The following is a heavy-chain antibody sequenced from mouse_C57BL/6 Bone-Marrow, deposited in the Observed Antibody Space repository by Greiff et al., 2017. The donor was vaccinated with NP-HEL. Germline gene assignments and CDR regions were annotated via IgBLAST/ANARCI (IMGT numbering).Heavy chain of an antibody. CDR2: VYPYNGGT. J-gene: IGHJ4*01. D-gene: IGHD1-1*02. CDR3: AGNYALTFYAMDY. CDR1: GFTFTDYY. V-gene: IGHV1-36*01. Sequence: EVQRVESGPVLVKPGPSVKISCKASGFTFTDYYMHWVKQSHGKSLEWIGLVYPYNGGTSYIQKFKGKATLTVDTSSSTAYMELNSLTSEDSAVYYCAGNYALTFYAMDYWGQGTSVTVSS.